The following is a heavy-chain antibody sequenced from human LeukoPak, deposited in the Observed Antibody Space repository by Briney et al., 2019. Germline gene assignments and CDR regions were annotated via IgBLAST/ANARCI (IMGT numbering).Heavy chain of an antibody. CDR1: GYTFTGFY. J-gene: IGHJ4*02. Sequence: ASVKVSGKAYGYTFTGFYVHWIRQAPGQGLEWMGWINPKSGDTNYAQKFLGRVTVTRDTSVSTAYMELSRLKSDDTAVYYCARGIDEYWGQGTLVTVSS. V-gene: IGHV1-2*02. CDR2: INPKSGDT. CDR3: ARGIDEY.